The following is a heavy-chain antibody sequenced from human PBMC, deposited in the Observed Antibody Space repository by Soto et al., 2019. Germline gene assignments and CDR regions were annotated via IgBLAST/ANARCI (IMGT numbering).Heavy chain of an antibody. CDR1: GESFTNYW. D-gene: IGHD3-10*01. CDR2: IHPDASDT. V-gene: IGHV5-51*01. Sequence: PAGSLQISRKGSGESFTNYWIGWVRQMPGKDLEWIGIIHPDASDTNYSPSFEGLVTMSVDKTIRTAYLEWSSLKASDSALYFCARHHDPSVRGYFGFWGQGTLVTVSS. CDR3: ARHHDPSVRGYFGF. J-gene: IGHJ4*02.